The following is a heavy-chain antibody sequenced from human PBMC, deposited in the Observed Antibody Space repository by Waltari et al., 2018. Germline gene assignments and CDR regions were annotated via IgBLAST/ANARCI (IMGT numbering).Heavy chain of an antibody. J-gene: IGHJ4*02. V-gene: IGHV3-23*01. CDR3: AKDKIPRTADAGTLFDL. D-gene: IGHD6-13*01. Sequence: EVQLLDSGGGLVQPGGSPRLSCAASGFTFSTYAMSWVRQAPGGGPVWVSAISGSGGGTYYADSVKCRFIISIDNSKNTLYLEMNSLRAEDTAVYFCAKDKIPRTADAGTLFDLWGQGPLVTVSS. CDR2: ISGSGGGT. CDR1: GFTFSTYA.